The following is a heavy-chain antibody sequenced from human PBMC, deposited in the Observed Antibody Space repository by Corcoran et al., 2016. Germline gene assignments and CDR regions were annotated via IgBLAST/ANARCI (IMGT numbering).Heavy chain of an antibody. J-gene: IGHJ4*02. CDR3: VRDPDTSGWSSLDY. CDR2: INGDGRRT. D-gene: IGHD6-19*01. Sequence: EVQLVESGGGLVQPGGSLRLSCAASGFTFSSYWMHWVRQTPGKGLVWVSRINGDGRRTAYADFVKGRFTISRDTAKNTVYLQMTSLRADDTAVYHCVRDPDTSGWSSLDYWGQGTLVTVSS. CDR1: GFTFSSYW. V-gene: IGHV3-74*01.